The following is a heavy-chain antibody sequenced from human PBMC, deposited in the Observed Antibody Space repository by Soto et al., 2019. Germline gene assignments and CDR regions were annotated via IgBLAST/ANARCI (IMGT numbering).Heavy chain of an antibody. CDR3: ARDYRSLGYCSSTSCPYYGMDV. Sequence: GGSLRLSCAASGFTFSSYSMNWVRQAPGKGLEWVSSISSSSSYIYYADSVKGRFTISRDNAKNSLYLQMNSLRAEDTAVYYCARDYRSLGYCSSTSCPYYGMDVWGQGTTVTVSS. J-gene: IGHJ6*02. CDR2: ISSSSSYI. CDR1: GFTFSSYS. D-gene: IGHD2-2*01. V-gene: IGHV3-21*01.